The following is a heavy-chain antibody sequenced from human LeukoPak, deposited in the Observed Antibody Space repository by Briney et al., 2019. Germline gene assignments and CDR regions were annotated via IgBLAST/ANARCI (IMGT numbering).Heavy chain of an antibody. CDR3: AKGLERESRLEC. CDR1: GFTFSSYS. Sequence: PGGSLRLSCAASGFTFSSYSMNWVRQAPGKGLEWVSSVSSSSSYIYYADSVKGRLTISRDNSKNTLFLQMNSLRAEDTAIYYCAKGLERESRLECWGQGTLVTVSS. J-gene: IGHJ4*02. D-gene: IGHD1-1*01. V-gene: IGHV3-21*04. CDR2: VSSSSSYI.